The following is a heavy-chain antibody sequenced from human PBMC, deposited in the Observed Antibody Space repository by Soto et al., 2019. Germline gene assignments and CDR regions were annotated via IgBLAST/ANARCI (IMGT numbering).Heavy chain of an antibody. J-gene: IGHJ4*02. CDR3: ASVGHYYDSSFPYYFDY. Sequence: WGSLRLSCAASGFTFSSYSMNWVRQAPGKGLEWVSYISSSSSTIYYAESVKGRFTISRDNAKNSLYLQMDSLRDEDTAVYSCASVGHYYDSSFPYYFDYWGQGTPVTVS. V-gene: IGHV3-48*02. D-gene: IGHD3-22*01. CDR2: ISSSSSTI. CDR1: GFTFSSYS.